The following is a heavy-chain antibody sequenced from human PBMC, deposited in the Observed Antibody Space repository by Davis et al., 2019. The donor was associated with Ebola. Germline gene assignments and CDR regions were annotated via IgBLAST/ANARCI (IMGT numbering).Heavy chain of an antibody. CDR1: GFTFSSYG. CDR2: ISYDGSNK. D-gene: IGHD1-26*01. V-gene: IGHV3-30*18. CDR3: AKESSQWELLNYFDY. J-gene: IGHJ4*02. Sequence: GGSLRLSCAGSGFTFSSYGMHWVRQAPGKGLEWVVVISYDGSNKYYADSVKGRFTISRDNSKNTLYLQMNSLRAEDTAVYYCAKESSQWELLNYFDYWGQGTLVTVSS.